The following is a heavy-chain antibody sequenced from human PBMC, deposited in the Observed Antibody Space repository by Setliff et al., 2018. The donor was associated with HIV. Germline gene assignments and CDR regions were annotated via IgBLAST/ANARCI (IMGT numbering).Heavy chain of an antibody. CDR1: GVSIISGGYC. CDR2: LYHGGST. CDR3: ARSGFFGSGNYYRVLDLGV. D-gene: IGHD3-10*01. Sequence: SETLSLTCAVSGVSIISGGYCWSWIRQPPGKGLGWIGFLYHGGSTSYNPSLKSPVTISADQSNNQFSLNMRSVTAAETAVYNCARSGFFGSGNYYRVLDLGVWGKGTTVTVSS. V-gene: IGHV4-30-2*01. J-gene: IGHJ6*04.